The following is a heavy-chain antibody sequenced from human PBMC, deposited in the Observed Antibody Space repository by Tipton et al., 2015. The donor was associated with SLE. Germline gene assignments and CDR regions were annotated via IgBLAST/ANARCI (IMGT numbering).Heavy chain of an antibody. J-gene: IGHJ3*02. Sequence: GSLRLSCAASGFTFSSYSMNWVRQAPGKGLEWVSSISSSSSYIYYADSVKGRFTISRDNAKNSLYLQMNSLRAEDTALYYCAAGLYGSNAFDIWGQGTMVTVSS. CDR2: ISSSSSYI. CDR3: AAGLYGSNAFDI. CDR1: GFTFSSYS. V-gene: IGHV3-21*04. D-gene: IGHD3-10*01.